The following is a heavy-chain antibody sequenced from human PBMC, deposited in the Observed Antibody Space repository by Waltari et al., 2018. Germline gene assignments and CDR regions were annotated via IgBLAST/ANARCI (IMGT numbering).Heavy chain of an antibody. CDR2: IYWNDDK. CDR3: AHSRSPFYDYYYYMDV. Sequence: QITLRESGPTLLKPTQTLTLTCTFSGFSLTTSGVAVGWIRQPPGKALEWLALIYWNDDKGYSPSLESRLTITKDTSRNQVVLTMTNVDPVDTATYFCAHSRSPFYDYYYYMDVWGTGTTVTVSS. J-gene: IGHJ6*03. D-gene: IGHD3-16*01. CDR1: GFSLTTSGVA. V-gene: IGHV2-5*01.